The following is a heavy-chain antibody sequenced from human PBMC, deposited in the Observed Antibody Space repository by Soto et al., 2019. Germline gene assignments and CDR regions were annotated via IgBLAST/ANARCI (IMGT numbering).Heavy chain of an antibody. CDR3: GKDVGDYVPYYYGVDV. D-gene: IGHD1-26*01. CDR2: IAYDGNEK. CDR1: GFTFKTHA. J-gene: IGHJ6*02. V-gene: IGHV3-30*18. Sequence: ESVGGVVQPGTSLRLSCAASGFTFKTHAMHWVRQAPGKGLEWMAVIAYDGNEKFYADSVKGRFTISRDNSKNALYLQINTLRNEDTAVYYCGKDVGDYVPYYYGVDVWGQGTTVTVSS.